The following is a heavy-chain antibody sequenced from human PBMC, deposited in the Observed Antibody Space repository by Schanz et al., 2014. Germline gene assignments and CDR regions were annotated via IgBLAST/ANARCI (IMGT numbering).Heavy chain of an antibody. V-gene: IGHV3-33*01. CDR1: GFTFSSYG. CDR2: IWNNGVTK. Sequence: QEQLVESGGGLVKPGGSLRLSCVASGFTFSSYGMHWVRQAPGKGLEWVAVIWNNGVTKYYADSVKGRFTISRDNSKNTVYLQMNSLRAEDTAVYYCARANYRRKINFDYWGRGTLVTVSS. D-gene: IGHD3-10*01. CDR3: ARANYRRKINFDY. J-gene: IGHJ4*02.